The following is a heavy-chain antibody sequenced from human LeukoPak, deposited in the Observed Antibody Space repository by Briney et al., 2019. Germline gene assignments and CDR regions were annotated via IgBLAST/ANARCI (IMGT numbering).Heavy chain of an antibody. CDR2: IYYGGNT. J-gene: IGHJ4*02. CDR3: ARAREGSGWTYLVY. D-gene: IGHD6-19*01. Sequence: SETLSLTCTVSGGSISSYYWSWIRQPPGKGLEWIGYIYYGGNTNYNPSLKSRVTISVDTSKNQFSLKLSSVTAADTAVYYCARAREGSGWTYLVYWGQGTLVTVSS. V-gene: IGHV4-59*08. CDR1: GGSISSYY.